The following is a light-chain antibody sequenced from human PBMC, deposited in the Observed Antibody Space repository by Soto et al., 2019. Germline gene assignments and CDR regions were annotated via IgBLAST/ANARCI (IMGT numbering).Light chain of an antibody. CDR3: QQYNNWPRK. Sequence: EIVMTQSPATLSVSPGERATLSCRASQSVSSNIAWYQQKPGQAPRLLLYGASTRATGIPARFSGSGSATEFTLTISSLQSEDFAVYYCQQYNNWPRKFGQGTKVEIK. V-gene: IGKV3-15*01. CDR1: QSVSSN. J-gene: IGKJ1*01. CDR2: GAS.